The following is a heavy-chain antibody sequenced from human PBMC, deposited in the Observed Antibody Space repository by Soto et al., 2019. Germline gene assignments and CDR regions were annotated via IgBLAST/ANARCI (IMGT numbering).Heavy chain of an antibody. V-gene: IGHV3-30-3*01. J-gene: IGHJ6*02. D-gene: IGHD6-6*01. Sequence: QVQLVESGGGVVQPGRSLRLSCAASGFTFSSYAMHWVRQAPGKGLEWVAVISYDGSNKYYADSVKGRFTISRDNSKNTLYLQMNSLRAEDTAVYYCSFSSSSGRYYYYYYGMDVRGQGTTVTVSS. CDR1: GFTFSSYA. CDR2: ISYDGSNK. CDR3: SFSSSSGRYYYYYYGMDV.